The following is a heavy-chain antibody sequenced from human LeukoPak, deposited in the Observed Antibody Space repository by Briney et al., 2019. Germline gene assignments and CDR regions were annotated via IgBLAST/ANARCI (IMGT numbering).Heavy chain of an antibody. CDR2: IYTRGSA. CDR1: GGPISSYY. J-gene: IGHJ4*02. D-gene: IGHD3-3*01. Sequence: SETLSLTCTVSGGPISSYYWSWIRQPAGKGLEWIGRIYTRGSANYNPSLKGRVTMSVDMSKNQFSLKLSSVTAEDTAVYYCAREPDFWSGYHFWGQGTLVTVSS. CDR3: AREPDFWSGYHF. V-gene: IGHV4-4*07.